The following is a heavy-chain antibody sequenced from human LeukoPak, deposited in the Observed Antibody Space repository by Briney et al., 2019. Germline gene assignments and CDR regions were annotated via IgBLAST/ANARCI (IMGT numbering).Heavy chain of an antibody. V-gene: IGHV1-8*01. CDR3: ARGFSDYDGTDYAFSYY. J-gene: IGHJ4*02. CDR1: GYTFTIYD. D-gene: IGHD3-22*01. CDR2: MNPKSGAT. Sequence: ASVKVSCKTSGYTFTIYDINWVRQATGRGLEWMGWMNPKSGATGYAQKFQGRVTMTRDTSISTAYKELSSLTSDDTAVYYCARGFSDYDGTDYAFSYYWGQGTLVTVSS.